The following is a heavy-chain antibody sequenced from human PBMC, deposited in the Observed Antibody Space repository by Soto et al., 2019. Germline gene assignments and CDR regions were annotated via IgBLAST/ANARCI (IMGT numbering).Heavy chain of an antibody. CDR2: IYHSGST. D-gene: IGHD1-26*01. V-gene: IGHV4-38-2*01. Sequence: PSETLSLTCAVSGYSISSGYYWGWIRQPPGKGLEWIGSIYHSGSTYYNPSLKSRVTISVDTSKNQFSLKLSSVTAADTAVYYCARAGVGGTYVLDYWGQGTLVTVSS. CDR3: ARAGVGGTYVLDY. CDR1: GYSISSGYY. J-gene: IGHJ4*02.